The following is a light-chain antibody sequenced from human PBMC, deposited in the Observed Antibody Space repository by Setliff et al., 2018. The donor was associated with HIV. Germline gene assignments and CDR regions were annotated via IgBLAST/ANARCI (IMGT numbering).Light chain of an antibody. V-gene: IGLV2-23*02. CDR2: EVT. CDR1: SSDVGTYRF. J-gene: IGLJ1*01. CDR3: SAYAGVGTV. Sequence: SALTQPASVSGSPGQSITISCTGTSSDVGTYRFVSWYKQHPGKVPKLMIYEVTKRPSGVSNRFSASKSGNTASLTISGLQAEDEADYYCSAYAGVGTVFGTGTKVTVL.